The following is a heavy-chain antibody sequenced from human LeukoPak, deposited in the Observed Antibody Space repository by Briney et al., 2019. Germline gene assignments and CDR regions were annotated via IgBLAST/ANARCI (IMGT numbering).Heavy chain of an antibody. CDR3: ARPLQPGYSYGYGVMGWFDP. Sequence: SETLSLTCTVSGGSISSSSYYWGWIRQPPGKGLEWIGSIYYSGSTYYNPSLKSRVTISVDTSKNQFSLKPSSVTAADTAVYYCARPLQPGYSYGYGVMGWFDPWGQGTLVTVSS. V-gene: IGHV4-39*01. CDR1: GGSISSSSYY. CDR2: IYYSGST. J-gene: IGHJ5*02. D-gene: IGHD5-18*01.